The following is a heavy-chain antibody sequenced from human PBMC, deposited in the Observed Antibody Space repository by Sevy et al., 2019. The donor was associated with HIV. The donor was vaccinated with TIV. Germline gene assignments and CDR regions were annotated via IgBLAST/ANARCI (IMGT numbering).Heavy chain of an antibody. CDR1: GFTFSSYA. J-gene: IGHJ4*02. CDR2: ISGSGGST. D-gene: IGHD3-3*01. Sequence: GGSLRLSCAASGFTFSSYAMSWVRQAPGKGLEWVSAISGSGGSTYYADSVKGRFINSRDNAKNTLYLQMNRLSAEDTDVYYCATDSAPTIFGVVLNDSSGQGTLVPVSS. V-gene: IGHV3-23*01. CDR3: ATDSAPTIFGVVLNDS.